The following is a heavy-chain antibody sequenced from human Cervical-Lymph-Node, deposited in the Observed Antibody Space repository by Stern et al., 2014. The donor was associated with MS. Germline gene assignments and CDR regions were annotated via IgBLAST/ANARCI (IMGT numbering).Heavy chain of an antibody. Sequence: QITLKESGPALVKPTETLTLTCRFSGFLLASSGVGVGWIRQPPGKALEWLARIDGDNDKRYSPSLKSRLSITKDSSKNQVVLTMTNVDPMTLFGVGNVGFDHWGQGTLVTVSS. V-gene: IGHV2-5*02. CDR1: GFLLASSGVG. CDR2: IDGDNDK. J-gene: IGHJ4*02. CDR3: VGFDH. D-gene: IGHD3-3*01.